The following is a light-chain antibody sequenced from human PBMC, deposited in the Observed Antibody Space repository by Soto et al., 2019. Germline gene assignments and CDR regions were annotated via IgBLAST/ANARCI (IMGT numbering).Light chain of an antibody. Sequence: QPVLTQPPSASGTPGQRVTISCSGSSPSIGSNYVSWYQQFPGTAPKLLIYKTIQRPSGVPDRFSGSKSGTSASLAISGLRSEDEADYFCASWDDSVSGWVFGTGTKVTVL. CDR1: SPSIGSNY. J-gene: IGLJ3*02. CDR2: KTI. V-gene: IGLV1-47*01. CDR3: ASWDDSVSGWV.